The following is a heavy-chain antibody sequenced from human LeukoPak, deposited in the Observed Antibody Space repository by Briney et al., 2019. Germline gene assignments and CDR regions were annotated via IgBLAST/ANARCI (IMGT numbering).Heavy chain of an antibody. V-gene: IGHV3-30-3*01. D-gene: IGHD3-22*01. CDR2: ISYDGSNK. J-gene: IGHJ3*02. Sequence: PGRSLRLSCAASGFTFSSYAMHWVRQAPGKGLEWVAVISYDGSNKYYADSVKGRFTISRDNSKNTLHLQMNSLRAEDTAVYYCARAAYYYDSSGIRSAFDIWGQGTMVTVSS. CDR1: GFTFSSYA. CDR3: ARAAYYYDSSGIRSAFDI.